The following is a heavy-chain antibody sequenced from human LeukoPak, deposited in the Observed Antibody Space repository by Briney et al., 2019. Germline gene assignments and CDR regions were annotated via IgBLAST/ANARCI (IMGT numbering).Heavy chain of an antibody. D-gene: IGHD3-10*01. CDR1: GYTFTGYY. CDR2: INPNSGGT. Sequence: PVASVKVSCKASGYTFTGYYIHWVRQAPGQGPEWMGWINPNSGGTNYAQKFQGRVTMTRDTSIRTAYMELSRLRSDDTAMYYCARYYIEGRCFDYWGQGTLVTVSS. CDR3: ARYYIEGRCFDY. V-gene: IGHV1-2*02. J-gene: IGHJ4*02.